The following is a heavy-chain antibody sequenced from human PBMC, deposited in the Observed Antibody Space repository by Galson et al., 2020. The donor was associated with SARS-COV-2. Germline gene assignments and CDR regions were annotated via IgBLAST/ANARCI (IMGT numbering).Heavy chain of an antibody. CDR2: ITYDGSNK. V-gene: IGHV3-30*04. CDR3: AREGQRAERGFDY. J-gene: IGHJ4*02. Sequence: GESLKTPCAAPGFTFNSYAMHWVRQAPGKGPEGVAVITYDGSNKYYADSVKGRFTISRDNSKNTLYLQMNSLRAEDTAVYYCAREGQRAERGFDYWGQGTLVAVSS. CDR1: GFTFNSYA. D-gene: IGHD1-1*01.